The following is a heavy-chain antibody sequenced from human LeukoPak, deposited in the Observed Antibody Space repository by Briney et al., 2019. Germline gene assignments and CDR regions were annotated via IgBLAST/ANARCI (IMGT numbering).Heavy chain of an antibody. CDR2: IIPIFGTA. V-gene: IGHV1-69*13. D-gene: IGHD7-27*01. CDR3: ADPGDPTGYYGMDV. J-gene: IGHJ6*02. Sequence: ASVKVSCKASGGTFSSYGSSWVRQAPGQGLELMGGIIPIFGTANYAQKFQGRVTITADESTSTAYMELSSLRSEDTAVYYCADPGDPTGYYGMDVWGQGTTVTVSS. CDR1: GGTFSSYG.